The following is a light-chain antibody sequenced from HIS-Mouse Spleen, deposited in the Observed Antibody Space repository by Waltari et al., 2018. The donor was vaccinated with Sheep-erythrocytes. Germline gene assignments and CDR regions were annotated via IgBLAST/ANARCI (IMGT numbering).Light chain of an antibody. J-gene: IGLJ1*01. CDR3: CSYAGSYNHV. CDR2: EVS. Sequence: QSALTPPRSVSGSPGQSVTISCTGPSSDVGGDNYVSWYQQHPDKAPKLMIYEVSKRPSGVPDRFSGSKSGNTASLTISGLQAEDEADYYCCSYAGSYNHVFATGTKVTVL. V-gene: IGLV2-11*01. CDR1: SSDVGGDNY.